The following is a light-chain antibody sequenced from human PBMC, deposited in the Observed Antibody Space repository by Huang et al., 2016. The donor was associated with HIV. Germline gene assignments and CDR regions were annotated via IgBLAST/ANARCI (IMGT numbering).Light chain of an antibody. Sequence: DIQTTQSPSSLSASVGDRVTIRCQASQDINKYLNWYQQKPGKDPKLLIFDASNLERGVPTRFSGSESGTDFTFTISSLQPEDFATYYCQQSRSFGGGTKVEIK. CDR1: QDINKY. CDR3: QQSRS. J-gene: IGKJ4*01. CDR2: DAS. V-gene: IGKV1-33*01.